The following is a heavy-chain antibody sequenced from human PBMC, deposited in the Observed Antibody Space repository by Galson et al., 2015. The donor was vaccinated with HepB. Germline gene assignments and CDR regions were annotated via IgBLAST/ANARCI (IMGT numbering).Heavy chain of an antibody. CDR3: ARVGGMWIQLWPLDY. D-gene: IGHD5-18*01. CDR2: ISSSSSYI. J-gene: IGHJ4*02. V-gene: IGHV3-21*04. Sequence: SLRLSCAASGFTFSSYSMNWVRQAPGKGLEWVSSISSSSSYIYYADSVKGRFTISRDNAKNSLYLQMNSLRAEDTALYYCARVGGMWIQLWPLDYWGQGTLVTVSS. CDR1: GFTFSSYS.